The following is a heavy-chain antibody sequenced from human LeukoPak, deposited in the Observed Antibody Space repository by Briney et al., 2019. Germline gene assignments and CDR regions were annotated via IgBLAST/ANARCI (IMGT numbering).Heavy chain of an antibody. Sequence: ASVKVSCKASGYTFTGYYMHWVRQAPGQGLEWMGWINPNSGGTNYAQKFQGRITMTRDTSISTAYMEPSRLRSDDTAVYYCARDLEQLVPLFDYWGQGTLVTVSS. CDR2: INPNSGGT. CDR1: GYTFTGYY. CDR3: ARDLEQLVPLFDY. J-gene: IGHJ4*02. D-gene: IGHD6-6*01. V-gene: IGHV1-2*02.